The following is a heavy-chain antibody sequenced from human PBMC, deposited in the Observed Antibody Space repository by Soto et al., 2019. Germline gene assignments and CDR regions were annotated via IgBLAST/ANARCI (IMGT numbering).Heavy chain of an antibody. CDR2: IYSGGYT. J-gene: IGHJ4*02. CDR3: GTQPGGGGY. V-gene: IGHV3-53*01. Sequence: EVQLVESGGGLIQPGGSLRLSCAVSGFTVSNNYMSWVRQAPGKGLEGVSVIYSGGYTAYGDSVKGRFTISRDNSKNTHILKMNGLEAADPAVFSGGTQPGGGGYWGQGTLVTVSS. D-gene: IGHD3-10*01. CDR1: GFTVSNNY.